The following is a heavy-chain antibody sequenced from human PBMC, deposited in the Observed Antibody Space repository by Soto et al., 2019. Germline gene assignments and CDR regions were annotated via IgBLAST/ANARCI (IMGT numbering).Heavy chain of an antibody. V-gene: IGHV5-51*01. D-gene: IGHD2-15*01. CDR3: ARTPGPEVAAGLHNYCFSGMEV. J-gene: IGHJ6*01. Sequence: GESLKISCEASGYSFTSYWIGWVRQMPGKGLEWMGIIHPGDSDTKYSPSFQGQVTISVDKSITTAYLQWSSLNASDTAMYYCARTPGPEVAAGLHNYCFSGMEVLDQGATVTVST. CDR1: GYSFTSYW. CDR2: IHPGDSDT.